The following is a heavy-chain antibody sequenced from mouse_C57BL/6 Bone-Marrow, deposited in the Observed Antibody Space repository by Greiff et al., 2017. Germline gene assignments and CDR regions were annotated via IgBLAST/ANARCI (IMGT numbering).Heavy chain of an antibody. CDR2: IYPGNGDT. CDR1: GYTFTSYW. V-gene: IGHV1-5*01. Sequence: EVQLQQSGTVLARPGASVKMSCKTSGYTFTSYWMHWVKQRPGQGLEWIGAIYPGNGDTSYNQKFKGKAKLTAVTSASTAYMGLSSLTNEVSAVYYCTRWNWCAYWGQGTLVTVSA. CDR3: TRWNWCAY. J-gene: IGHJ3*01.